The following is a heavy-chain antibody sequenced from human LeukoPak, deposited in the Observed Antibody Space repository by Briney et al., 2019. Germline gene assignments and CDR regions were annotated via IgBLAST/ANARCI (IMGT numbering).Heavy chain of an antibody. CDR1: GGSISSGGYY. V-gene: IGHV4-31*03. D-gene: IGHD2-15*01. J-gene: IGHJ4*02. CDR2: IYYSGTT. Sequence: PSETLSLTCTVSGGSISSGGYYWRWLRQHPGKGLEWIGYIYYSGTTYYNPSLKSRVTISVDTSKNQFSLKLSSVTVADTAVYYCARDIAGRGYFDYWGQGTLVTVSS. CDR3: ARDIAGRGYFDY.